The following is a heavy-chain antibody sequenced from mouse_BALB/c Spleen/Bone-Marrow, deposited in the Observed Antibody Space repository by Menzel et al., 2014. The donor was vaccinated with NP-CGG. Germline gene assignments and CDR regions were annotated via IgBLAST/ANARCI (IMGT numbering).Heavy chain of an antibody. J-gene: IGHJ3*01. CDR2: INPDSRTI. D-gene: IGHD2-3*01. Sequence: EVHLAESGGGLVQPGRSLKISCAASGFDFSGFWMGWVRLAPGKGLEWIGEINPDSRTINYSPFLKDRFIISRDNAKNTLYLYMSKVRSEDTALYYCARLGYYGGFAYWGQGTLVTVSA. V-gene: IGHV4-1*02. CDR1: GFDFSGFW. CDR3: ARLGYYGGFAY.